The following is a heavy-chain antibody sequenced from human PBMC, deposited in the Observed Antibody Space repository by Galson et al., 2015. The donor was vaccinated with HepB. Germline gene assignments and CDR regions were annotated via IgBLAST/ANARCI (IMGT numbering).Heavy chain of an antibody. CDR3: AIYGYSFDY. Sequence: SLRLSCAASGFTFSSYSMNWVRQAPGKGLERVASINQDGSEGYYVDSVKGRFTISRDNAKNSLYLQMNSLRAEDTAVYYCAIYGYSFDYWGQGTLVTVSS. V-gene: IGHV3-7*03. CDR2: INQDGSEG. CDR1: GFTFSSYS. J-gene: IGHJ4*02. D-gene: IGHD5-18*01.